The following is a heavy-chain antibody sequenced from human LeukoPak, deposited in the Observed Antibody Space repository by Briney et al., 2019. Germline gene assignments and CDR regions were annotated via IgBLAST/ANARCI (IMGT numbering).Heavy chain of an antibody. J-gene: IGHJ6*02. CDR2: ISSSSSYI. CDR1: GFTFSSYS. Sequence: GGSLTLSCAASGFTFSSYSMNWVRQAPGKGLEWVSSISSSSSYIYYADSVKGRFTISRDNAKNSLYLQMNSLRAEDTAVYYCARDTWKLSIYYGMDVWGQGTTVTVSS. D-gene: IGHD3-16*02. CDR3: ARDTWKLSIYYGMDV. V-gene: IGHV3-21*01.